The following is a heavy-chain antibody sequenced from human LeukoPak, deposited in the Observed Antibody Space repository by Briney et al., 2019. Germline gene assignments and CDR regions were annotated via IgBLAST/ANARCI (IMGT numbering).Heavy chain of an antibody. J-gene: IGHJ2*01. D-gene: IGHD6-13*01. CDR2: ISSSGSTI. CDR3: ARVYSSSSVYFDL. V-gene: IGHV3-11*04. CDR1: GFTFSDYY. Sequence: PGGSLRLSCAASGFTFSDYYMGWIRQAPGKGLEWVSYISSSGSTIYYADSVKGRFTISRDNAKNSLYLQMNSLRAEDTAVYYCARVYSSSSVYFDLWGRGTLVTVSS.